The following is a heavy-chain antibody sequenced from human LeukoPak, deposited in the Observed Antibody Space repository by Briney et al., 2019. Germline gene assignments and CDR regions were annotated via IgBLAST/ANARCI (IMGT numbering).Heavy chain of an antibody. D-gene: IGHD6-13*01. Sequence: GGSLRLSCAASGFTFINAWMNWVRQVPGKGLEWVSGISAGGGDRWYPDSVKGRFTISRDNSKNTLFLQMNSLTVEDTAIYYCAKDAAGPEYWGQGTRVTVSS. J-gene: IGHJ4*02. CDR3: AKDAAGPEY. CDR1: GFTFINAW. CDR2: ISAGGGDR. V-gene: IGHV3-23*01.